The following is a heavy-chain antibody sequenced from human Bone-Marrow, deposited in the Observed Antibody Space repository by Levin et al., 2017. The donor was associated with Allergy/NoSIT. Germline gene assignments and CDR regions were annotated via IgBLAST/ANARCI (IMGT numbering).Heavy chain of an antibody. Sequence: SQTLSLTCTVSGGSISSGGYYWSWIRQHPGKGLEWIGYIYYSGSTYYNPSLKSRVTISVDTSKNQFSLKLSSVTAADTAVYYCARAGYYYGSGSLNWFDPWGQGTLVTVSS. CDR1: GGSISSGGYY. J-gene: IGHJ5*02. V-gene: IGHV4-31*02. CDR2: IYYSGST. CDR3: ARAGYYYGSGSLNWFDP. D-gene: IGHD3-10*01.